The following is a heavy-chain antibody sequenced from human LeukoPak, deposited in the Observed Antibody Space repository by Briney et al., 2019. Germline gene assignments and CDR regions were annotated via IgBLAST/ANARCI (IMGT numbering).Heavy chain of an antibody. Sequence: ASVKVSCKASGFTFTDYYVHWVRQAPGQGLEWMGWINPNSGVTNYAQKFQGRVTMTRNTSISTTYMELKRLRSDDTAVFYCARGDDPVVVTARYYCDYWGQETLVTVSS. D-gene: IGHD2-21*02. V-gene: IGHV1-2*02. CDR3: ARGDDPVVVTARYYCDY. CDR2: INPNSGVT. CDR1: GFTFTDYY. J-gene: IGHJ4*02.